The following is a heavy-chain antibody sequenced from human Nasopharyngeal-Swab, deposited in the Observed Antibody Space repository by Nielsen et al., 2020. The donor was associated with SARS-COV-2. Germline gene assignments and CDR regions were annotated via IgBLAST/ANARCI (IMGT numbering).Heavy chain of an antibody. CDR1: GYTFTSYA. J-gene: IGHJ5*02. D-gene: IGHD6-13*01. CDR3: ARVHWDSSSWYMYNWFDP. Sequence: ASVKVSCKASGYTFTSYAMHWVRQAHGQRLEWMGWINAGNGNKKYSQKFQGRVTITRDTSASTAYMELSSLRSEDTAVYYCARVHWDSSSWYMYNWFDPWGQVTLVTVSS. CDR2: INAGNGNK. V-gene: IGHV1-3*01.